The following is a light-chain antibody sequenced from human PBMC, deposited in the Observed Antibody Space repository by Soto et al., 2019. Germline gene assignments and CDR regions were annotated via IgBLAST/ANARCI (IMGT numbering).Light chain of an antibody. V-gene: IGLV1-44*01. CDR1: STNIGNNA. J-gene: IGLJ3*02. CDR2: NNN. Sequence: QSVLTQPPSASGTPGQRVTISCSGSSTNIGNNAVNWYQQVPGTAPKLLIYNNNQRPSGVPDRFSASKSGTSASLAISGLQSDVEADYYCAAWDDSLRGMFGGGTKLTVL. CDR3: AAWDDSLRGM.